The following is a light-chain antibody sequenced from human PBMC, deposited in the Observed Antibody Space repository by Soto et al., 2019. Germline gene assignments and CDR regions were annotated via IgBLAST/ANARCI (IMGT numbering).Light chain of an antibody. V-gene: IGKV1-39*01. CDR2: AAS. CDR3: QKTYSTTFT. Sequence: DIQMTQSPSSLSASVGDRVTITCRASQTISNYLNWYQEKPGKAPKLLIYAASNLQSGVPSRFSGSGSGTEFTLTISNLQPEEFATYYCQKTYSTTFTFGPGTNVDI. CDR1: QTISNY. J-gene: IGKJ3*01.